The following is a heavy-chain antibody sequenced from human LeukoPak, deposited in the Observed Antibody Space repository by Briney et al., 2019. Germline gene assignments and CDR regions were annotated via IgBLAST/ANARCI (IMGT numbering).Heavy chain of an antibody. D-gene: IGHD3-22*01. CDR2: ISAYNGNT. Sequence: ASVKVSCKASGYTFTDYYMHWVRQAPGQGLEWMGWISAYNGNTNYAQKLQGRVTMTTDTSTSTDYMELRSLRSDDTAVYYCARVPYYYDSSGYYRSDEYFQHWGQGTLVTVSS. CDR3: ARVPYYYDSSGYYRSDEYFQH. CDR1: GYTFTDYY. V-gene: IGHV1-18*04. J-gene: IGHJ1*01.